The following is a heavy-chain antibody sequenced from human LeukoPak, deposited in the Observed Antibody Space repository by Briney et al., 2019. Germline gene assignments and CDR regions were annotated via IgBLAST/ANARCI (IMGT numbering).Heavy chain of an antibody. D-gene: IGHD3-22*01. J-gene: IGHJ4*02. V-gene: IGHV1-46*01. CDR3: ARAGYYDSSGYYYGAHDY. Sequence: GASVKVSCKASGYIFTSYYMHWVRQAPGQGLEWMRIINPSGGSTSYAQKFQGRVTMTRDTSTSTVYMELSSLRSEDTAVYYCARAGYYDSSGYYYGAHDYWGQGTLVTVSS. CDR1: GYIFTSYY. CDR2: INPSGGST.